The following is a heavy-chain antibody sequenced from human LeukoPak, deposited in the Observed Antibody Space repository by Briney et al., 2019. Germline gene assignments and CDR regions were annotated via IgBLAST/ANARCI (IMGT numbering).Heavy chain of an antibody. V-gene: IGHV1-46*01. Sequence: ASVKVSCKASGYTFTSYYMHWVRQAPGQGLEWMGIINPSGGSTSYAQKFQGRVTMTTDTSTSTAYMELRSLRSDDTAVYYCAREAAYSSSWFSWFDPWGQGTLVTVSS. CDR1: GYTFTSYY. CDR2: INPSGGST. D-gene: IGHD6-13*01. J-gene: IGHJ5*02. CDR3: AREAAYSSSWFSWFDP.